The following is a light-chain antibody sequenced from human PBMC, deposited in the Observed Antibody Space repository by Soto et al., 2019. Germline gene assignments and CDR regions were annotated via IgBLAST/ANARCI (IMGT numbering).Light chain of an antibody. CDR1: QGISSY. J-gene: IGKJ4*01. CDR3: QQLNSYQVT. V-gene: IGKV1-9*01. CDR2: AAS. Sequence: DIQLTQSPSFLSASVGDRVTITCRASQGISSYLAWYQQKPGKAPKVLIYAASTLQSGVPSRFSGSGSGTEFTLTISSLQPEDFATYYCQQLNSYQVTFGGGTKVGIK.